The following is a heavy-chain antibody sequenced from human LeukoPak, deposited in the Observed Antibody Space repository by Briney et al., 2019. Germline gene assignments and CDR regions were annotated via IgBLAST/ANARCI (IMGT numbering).Heavy chain of an antibody. Sequence: ASVTVSCKASGYTFIAYYMHWVRQAPGQGLEWMGWINPNSGGTNYAQKFQGRVTMTRDTSISTVYMELSRLRSDDTAVYYCARDSCSSTSCLSIGDYWGQGTLVTVSS. D-gene: IGHD2-2*01. CDR2: INPNSGGT. CDR3: ARDSCSSTSCLSIGDY. CDR1: GYTFIAYY. J-gene: IGHJ4*02. V-gene: IGHV1-2*02.